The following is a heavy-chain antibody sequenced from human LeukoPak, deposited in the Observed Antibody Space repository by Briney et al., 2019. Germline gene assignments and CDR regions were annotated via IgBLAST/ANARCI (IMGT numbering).Heavy chain of an antibody. Sequence: GGSLRLSCAASGFTFSGSAMHWVRQASGKGLEWVGRIRSKANSYATAYAASVKGRFTISRDDSKNTAYLQMNSLKTEDTAVYYCTRHKPSFIKYNWNDEGFDYWGQGTLVTVSS. V-gene: IGHV3-73*01. CDR1: GFTFSGSA. CDR2: IRSKANSYAT. CDR3: TRHKPSFIKYNWNDEGFDY. J-gene: IGHJ4*02. D-gene: IGHD1-20*01.